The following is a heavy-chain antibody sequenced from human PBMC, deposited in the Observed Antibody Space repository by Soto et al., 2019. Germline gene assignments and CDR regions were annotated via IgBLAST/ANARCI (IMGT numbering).Heavy chain of an antibody. CDR3: ATMQRATLDS. CDR1: GIMSSGYG. Sequence: QEQVVQSGPAMKEPGSSVKVSCRASGIMSSGYGFSWVRQAPGQGLEWVGMINPILDSTHYAQNLQGRVSLGVEKSRDTAYLEVTSLRLEDTDIYFCATMQRATLDSWGRGTVVTVSS. D-gene: IGHD6-25*01. J-gene: IGHJ4*02. V-gene: IGHV1-69*09. CDR2: INPILDST.